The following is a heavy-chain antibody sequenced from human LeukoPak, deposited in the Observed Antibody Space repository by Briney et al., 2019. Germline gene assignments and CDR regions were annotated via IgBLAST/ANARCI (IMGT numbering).Heavy chain of an antibody. Sequence: ASVKVSCKASGYTFTGYYMHWVRQAPGQGLEWMGWINPNSGGTNYAQKFQGRVTMTRDTSISTAYMELSRLRSDDTAVYHCARDYYDSSGYYDFDYWGQGTLVTVSS. CDR3: ARDYYDSSGYYDFDY. D-gene: IGHD3-22*01. J-gene: IGHJ4*02. V-gene: IGHV1-2*02. CDR2: INPNSGGT. CDR1: GYTFTGYY.